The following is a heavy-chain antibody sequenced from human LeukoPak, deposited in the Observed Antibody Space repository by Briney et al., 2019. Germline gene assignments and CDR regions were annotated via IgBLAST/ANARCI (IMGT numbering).Heavy chain of an antibody. CDR2: IIPIFGTA. Sequence: SVKVSCKASGGTFSSYAISWVRQAPGQGLEWMEGIIPIFGTANYAQKFQGRVTITADESTSTAYMELSSLRSEDTAVYYCARGRWQPARVPNWFDPWGQGTLVTVSS. CDR3: ARGRWQPARVPNWFDP. V-gene: IGHV1-69*13. CDR1: GGTFSSYA. D-gene: IGHD5-24*01. J-gene: IGHJ5*02.